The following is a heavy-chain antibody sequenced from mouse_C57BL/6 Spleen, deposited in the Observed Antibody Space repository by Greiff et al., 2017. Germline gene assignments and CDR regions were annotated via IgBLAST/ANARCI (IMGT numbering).Heavy chain of an antibody. Sequence: QVQLQQPGAELVRPGTSVKLSCKASGYPFTSYWMHWVKQRPGQGLEWIGVIDPSDSYPNYNQKFKGKATLTVDPSSSTAYMQLSSLTSEDSAVYYCARSLRLLDYWGQGTTLTVAS. V-gene: IGHV1-59*01. CDR3: ARSLRLLDY. CDR1: GYPFTSYW. CDR2: IDPSDSYP. D-gene: IGHD3-2*02. J-gene: IGHJ2*01.